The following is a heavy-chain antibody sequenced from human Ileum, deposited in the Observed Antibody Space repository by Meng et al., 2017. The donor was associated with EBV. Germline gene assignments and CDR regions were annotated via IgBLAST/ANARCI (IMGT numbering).Heavy chain of an antibody. Sequence: QAAPEEAGPGLGKPSGTLALTCAVSGGSISSSNWWSWVRQPPGKGLEWIGEIYHSGSTNYNPSLKSRVTISVDKSKNQFSLNLSSVTAADTAVYYCARVGQWLPIDYWGQGTLVTVSS. CDR2: IYHSGST. D-gene: IGHD6-19*01. CDR1: GGSISSSNW. J-gene: IGHJ4*02. V-gene: IGHV4-4*02. CDR3: ARVGQWLPIDY.